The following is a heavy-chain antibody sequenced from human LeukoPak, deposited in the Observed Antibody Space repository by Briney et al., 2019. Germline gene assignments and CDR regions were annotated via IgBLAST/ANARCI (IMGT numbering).Heavy chain of an antibody. D-gene: IGHD6-13*01. J-gene: IGHJ4*02. Sequence: GESLKISCKGSGYSFTSYWLGWVRQMPGKGLEWMGIIYPGDSDTRHSPSFQGQITISADKSISTAYLQWSSLKASDTAMYYCARQYSSSWYVLFDYWGQGTLVTVSS. CDR2: IYPGDSDT. V-gene: IGHV5-51*01. CDR1: GYSFTSYW. CDR3: ARQYSSSWYVLFDY.